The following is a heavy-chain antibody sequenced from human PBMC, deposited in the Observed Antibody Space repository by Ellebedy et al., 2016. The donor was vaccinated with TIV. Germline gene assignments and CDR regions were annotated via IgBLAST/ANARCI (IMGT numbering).Heavy chain of an antibody. CDR3: ARGPYDYVWGSYRAGSWFDP. V-gene: IGHV1-46*01. Sequence: ASVKVSCKASGYTFTNYYMHWVRQAPGQGLEWMGIINPSGGSTSYAQKFQGRVTMTRDTSTSTVYMDLSSLRSEDTAVYYCARGPYDYVWGSYRAGSWFDPWGQGTLVTVSS. CDR1: GYTFTNYY. D-gene: IGHD3-16*02. CDR2: INPSGGST. J-gene: IGHJ5*02.